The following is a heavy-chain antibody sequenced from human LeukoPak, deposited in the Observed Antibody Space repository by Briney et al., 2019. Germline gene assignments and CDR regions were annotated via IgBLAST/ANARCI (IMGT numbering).Heavy chain of an antibody. V-gene: IGHV4-4*07. CDR1: GGSISSYY. CDR2: IYTSGST. CDR3: ARESITMVRGVRD. Sequence: SETLSLTCTVSGGSISSYYWSWIRQSAGKGLEWIGRIYTSGSTNYNPSLKSRVTMSVDTSKNQFSLKLSSVTAADTAVYYCARESITMVRGVRDWGQGTLVTVSS. D-gene: IGHD3-10*01. J-gene: IGHJ4*02.